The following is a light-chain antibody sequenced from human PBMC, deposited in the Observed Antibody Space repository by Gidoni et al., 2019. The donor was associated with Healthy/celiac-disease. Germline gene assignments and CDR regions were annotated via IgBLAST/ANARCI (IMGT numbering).Light chain of an antibody. CDR3: QQYGSSPYS. CDR2: GAS. J-gene: IGKJ2*03. Sequence: ELVLTQSPVTPSLSPGERSTLSCSASQSVSSSYLAWYQQKPGQTPRLLIYGASSRATGIPDRFSGSGSGTDFTLTISRLEPEDFAVYYCQQYGSSPYSFGQGTKLEIK. V-gene: IGKV3-20*01. CDR1: QSVSSSY.